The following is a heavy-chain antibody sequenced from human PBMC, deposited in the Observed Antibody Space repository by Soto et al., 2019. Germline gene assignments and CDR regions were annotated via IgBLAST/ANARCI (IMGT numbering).Heavy chain of an antibody. J-gene: IGHJ6*02. Sequence: SVKVSCKASGGTFSSYAISWVRQAPGQGLEWMGGIIPIFGTANYAQKFQGRVTITADESTSTAYMELSSLRSEDTAVYYCASSGYCSGGSCSYPQYYYYGMDVWGQ. CDR3: ASSGYCSGGSCSYPQYYYYGMDV. CDR2: IIPIFGTA. V-gene: IGHV1-69*13. CDR1: GGTFSSYA. D-gene: IGHD2-15*01.